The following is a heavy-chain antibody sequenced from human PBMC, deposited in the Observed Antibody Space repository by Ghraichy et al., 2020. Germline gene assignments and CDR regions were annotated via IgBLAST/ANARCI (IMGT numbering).Heavy chain of an antibody. CDR3: ARQRELGTDY. J-gene: IGHJ4*02. D-gene: IGHD7-27*01. CDR2: IYPGDFDT. CDR1: GYSFTSYW. V-gene: IGHV5-51*01. Sequence: GESLNISCKGSGYSFTSYWIGWVRQMPGKGLEWMGIIYPGDFDTRYSPSFQGQVTISADKSISTAYLQWSSLKASDTAIYYCARQRELGTDYWGQGTLVPVSS.